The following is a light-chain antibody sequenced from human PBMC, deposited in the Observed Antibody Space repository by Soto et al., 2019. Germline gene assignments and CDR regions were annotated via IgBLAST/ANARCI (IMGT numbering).Light chain of an antibody. J-gene: IGLJ2*01. CDR3: AAWDDSLSVVS. Sequence: QSVLTQSPSTSGTPGQRVTISCSGSSSNIGRNSVFWYQQLPGAAPKVLIYSNGQRPSGVPDRFSAPKSGTSASLAISGLRSEDEADYYCAAWDDSLSVVSFGGGTKLTVL. CDR1: SSNIGRNS. V-gene: IGLV1-47*01. CDR2: SNG.